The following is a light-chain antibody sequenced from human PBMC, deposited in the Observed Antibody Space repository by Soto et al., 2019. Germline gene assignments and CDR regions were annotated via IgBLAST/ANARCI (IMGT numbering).Light chain of an antibody. V-gene: IGKV1-5*01. Sequence: DIKMTQSPSTLSASVGDRVTITCRASQSISSWLAWYQQKPGKAPKLLIYDASSLESGVPSRFSGSGSGTEFTLTISSLQPDDFATYYCHQCDSHPDTFGQGTKLEIK. CDR3: HQCDSHPDT. CDR1: QSISSW. J-gene: IGKJ2*01. CDR2: DAS.